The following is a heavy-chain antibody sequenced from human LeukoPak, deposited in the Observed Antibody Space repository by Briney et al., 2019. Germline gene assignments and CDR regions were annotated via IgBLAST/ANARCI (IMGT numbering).Heavy chain of an antibody. CDR2: INSDGSST. V-gene: IGHV3-74*01. D-gene: IGHD6-13*01. J-gene: IGHJ4*01. CDR1: GFTFSSYW. CDR3: ATKAAGLTFDY. Sequence: GGSLRLSCAASGFTFSSYWMHWVRQAPGKGLVWVSRINSDGSSTNYADSVKGRFTISRGNAENTLYLQMNSLRAEDTAVYYCATKAAGLTFDYWGHGTLVTVFS.